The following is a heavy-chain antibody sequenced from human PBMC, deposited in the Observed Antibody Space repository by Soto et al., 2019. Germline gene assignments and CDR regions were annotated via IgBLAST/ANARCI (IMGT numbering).Heavy chain of an antibody. J-gene: IGHJ6*02. Sequence: QVQLQESGPGLVKPSGTLSLTCAVSGGSISSSNWWSWVRQPPGKGLEWIGEIYHSGSTNYNPSLKSRVTISVGKSKNQFSLKLSSVTAADTAVYYCARDQEYSSSSYPYYYYGMDVWGQGTTVTVSS. D-gene: IGHD6-6*01. CDR3: ARDQEYSSSSYPYYYYGMDV. CDR1: GGSISSSNW. V-gene: IGHV4-4*02. CDR2: IYHSGST.